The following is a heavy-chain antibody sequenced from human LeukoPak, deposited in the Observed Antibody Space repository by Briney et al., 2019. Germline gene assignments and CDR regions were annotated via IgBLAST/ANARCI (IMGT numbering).Heavy chain of an antibody. Sequence: PSETLSLTCTVSGGSISSSSYYWGWIRQPPGKGLEWIGSIYYSGSTYYNPSLKSRVTISVDTSKNQFSLKLSSVTAADTAVYYCARGTYDILTGYYRSRWFDPWGQGTLVTVSS. J-gene: IGHJ5*02. CDR2: IYYSGST. CDR1: GGSISSSSYY. V-gene: IGHV4-39*07. D-gene: IGHD3-9*01. CDR3: ARGTYDILTGYYRSRWFDP.